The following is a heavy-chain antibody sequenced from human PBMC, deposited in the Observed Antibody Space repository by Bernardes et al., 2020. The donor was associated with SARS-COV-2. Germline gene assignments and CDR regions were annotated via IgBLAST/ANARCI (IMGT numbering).Heavy chain of an antibody. CDR1: GYTLTELS. D-gene: IGHD3-3*01. J-gene: IGHJ5*02. CDR3: ATTYVFWGGYMLPRWFDP. V-gene: IGHV1-24*01. Sequence: ASVKVSCKVSGYTLTELSMHWVRQAPGKGLEWMGGFDPEDGETIYAQKFQGRVTMTEDTSTDTAYMELSSLRSEDTAGYYCATTYVFWGGYMLPRWFDPWGQGTLVTVSS. CDR2: FDPEDGET.